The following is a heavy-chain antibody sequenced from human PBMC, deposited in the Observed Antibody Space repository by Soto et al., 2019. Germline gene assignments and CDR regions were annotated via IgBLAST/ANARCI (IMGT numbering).Heavy chain of an antibody. CDR1: GGTSSNFV. CDR3: ARPKRSGYDRGDSYYHTMDV. Sequence: QVQLVQSGTEVKKSGSSVKVSCRASGGTSSNFVINWVRQVPGQGLEWLGGILPMFGAVKYAQNFQDRLIITADRSTQTAAMELGSLRSEDTAVYYCARPKRSGYDRGDSYYHTMDVWGHGTTVTVS. V-gene: IGHV1-69*06. J-gene: IGHJ6*02. D-gene: IGHD3-3*01. CDR2: ILPMFGAV.